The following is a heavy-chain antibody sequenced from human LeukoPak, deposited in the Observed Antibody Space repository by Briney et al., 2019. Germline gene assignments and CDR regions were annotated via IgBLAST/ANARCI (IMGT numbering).Heavy chain of an antibody. V-gene: IGHV3-53*04. CDR1: GFTVSSNY. D-gene: IGHD6-13*01. CDR2: IYSGGST. Sequence: GGSLRLSCAASGFTVSSNYMSWVRQAPGKGLEWVSVIYSGGSTYYADSVKGRFTISRHNSKNTLYLQMNSLRAEDTAVYYCARDLSSSLYTLGYWGQGTLVTVSS. CDR3: ARDLSSSLYTLGY. J-gene: IGHJ4*02.